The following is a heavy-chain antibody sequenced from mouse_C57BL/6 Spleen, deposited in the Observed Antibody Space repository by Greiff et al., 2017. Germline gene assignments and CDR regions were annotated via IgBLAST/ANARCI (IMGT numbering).Heavy chain of an antibody. V-gene: IGHV5-9*01. CDR1: GFTFSSYT. J-gene: IGHJ3*01. Sequence: DVKLVESGGGLVKPGGSLKLSCAASGFTFSSYTMSWVRQTPEKRLEWVATISGGGGNTYYPDSVKGRFTISRDNAKNTLYLQMSSLRSEDTALYYCARQGFLWFAYWGQGTLVTVSA. CDR3: ARQGFLWFAY. CDR2: ISGGGGNT.